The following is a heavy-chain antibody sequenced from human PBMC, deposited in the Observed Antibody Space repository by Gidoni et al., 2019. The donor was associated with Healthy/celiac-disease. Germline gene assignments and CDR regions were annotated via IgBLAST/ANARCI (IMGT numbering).Heavy chain of an antibody. J-gene: IGHJ3*02. V-gene: IGHV4-39*01. CDR2: IYYSGST. Sequence: QLQLQESGPGLVKPSETLSLTCTVSGGSISSSSYYWGWIRQPPGKGLEWIGSIYYSGSTYYNPSLKSRVTISVDTSKNQFSLKLSSVTAADTAVYYCARPRIAVARTDAFDIWGQGTMVTVSS. CDR3: ARPRIAVARTDAFDI. D-gene: IGHD6-19*01. CDR1: GGSISSSSYY.